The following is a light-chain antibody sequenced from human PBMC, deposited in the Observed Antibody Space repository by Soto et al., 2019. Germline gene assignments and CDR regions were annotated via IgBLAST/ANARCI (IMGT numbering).Light chain of an antibody. Sequence: EIVLTQSPATLSLSPGERATLSCRASQSVSSYLAWYQQKPGQAPRLLIYDASNRATGIPARFNGSGSGTDFTLTISSLEPEDFAVYYCQQRSIWPSFGQGTRLEIK. J-gene: IGKJ5*01. CDR2: DAS. V-gene: IGKV3-11*01. CDR1: QSVSSY. CDR3: QQRSIWPS.